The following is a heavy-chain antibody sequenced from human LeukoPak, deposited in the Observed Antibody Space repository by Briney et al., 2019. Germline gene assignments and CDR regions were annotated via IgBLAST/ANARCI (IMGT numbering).Heavy chain of an antibody. CDR3: ARLVGATRPFDY. V-gene: IGHV4-59*01. CDR1: GGSISSYY. D-gene: IGHD1-26*01. Sequence: SETLSLTCTVSGGSISSYYWSWIRQPPGKGLEWIGYIYYSGSTNYNPSLKSRVTISVDTSKNQFSLKLSSVTAADTAVYHCARLVGATRPFDYWGQGTLVTVSS. CDR2: IYYSGST. J-gene: IGHJ4*02.